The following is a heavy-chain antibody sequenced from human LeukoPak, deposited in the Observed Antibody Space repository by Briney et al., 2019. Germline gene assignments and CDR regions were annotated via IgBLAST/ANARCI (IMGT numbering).Heavy chain of an antibody. CDR3: ARPIWFGEYYFDY. CDR2: ISYDGSNK. Sequence: PGGSLRLSCAASGFTFSSYAMHWVRQAPGKGLEWVAVISYDGSNKYYADPVKGRFTISRDNSKNTLYLQMNSLRAEDTAVYYCARPIWFGEYYFDYWGQGTLVTVSS. V-gene: IGHV3-30-3*01. CDR1: GFTFSSYA. J-gene: IGHJ4*02. D-gene: IGHD3-10*01.